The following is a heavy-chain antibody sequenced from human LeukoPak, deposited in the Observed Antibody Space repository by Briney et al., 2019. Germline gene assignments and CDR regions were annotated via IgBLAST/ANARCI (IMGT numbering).Heavy chain of an antibody. D-gene: IGHD6-13*01. CDR2: TNQDGSEK. Sequence: GGSLRLSCAASGFTFSDFWMSWVRQAPGKGLEWVAKTNQDGSEKYYVDSVKGRFTISRDNAKNSLYLQMNSLRAEDTAVYYCARDVAGFDYWGQGTLVTVSS. CDR3: ARDVAGFDY. V-gene: IGHV3-7*01. J-gene: IGHJ4*02. CDR1: GFTFSDFW.